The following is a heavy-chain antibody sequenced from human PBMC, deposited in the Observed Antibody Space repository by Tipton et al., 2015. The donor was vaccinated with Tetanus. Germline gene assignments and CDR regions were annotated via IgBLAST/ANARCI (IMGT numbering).Heavy chain of an antibody. D-gene: IGHD3-16*01. Sequence: QLVQSGAEVKKAGESLKISCKGSGYSFNIYWIAWVRQMPGKGLEWMGIIYPGDSDATYSPSFEGQVTISVDRSIDTAYLQWSSLKASDTAIYYCARPLTSVAFGGFAFDVWGQGTLVTVSS. V-gene: IGHV5-51*01. CDR3: ARPLTSVAFGGFAFDV. J-gene: IGHJ3*01. CDR2: IYPGDSDA. CDR1: GYSFNIYW.